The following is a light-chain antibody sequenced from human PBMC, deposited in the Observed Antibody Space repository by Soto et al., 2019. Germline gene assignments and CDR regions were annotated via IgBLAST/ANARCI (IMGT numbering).Light chain of an antibody. CDR1: NSNVGINY. J-gene: IGLJ2*01. CDR3: AACDDSLGGVV. CDR2: SNN. V-gene: IGLV1-47*02. Sequence: QSVLTQPPSASETPGQRVTISCSGSNSNVGINYVFWYQQLPGRAPKLLIYSNNQRPSGVPDRFSGSKSGTSASLAIRGLRSEDEADYFCAACDDSLGGVVFGGGTKLTVL.